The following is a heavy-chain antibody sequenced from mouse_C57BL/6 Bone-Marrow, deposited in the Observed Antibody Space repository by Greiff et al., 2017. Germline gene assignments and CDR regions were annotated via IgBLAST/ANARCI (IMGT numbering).Heavy chain of an antibody. D-gene: IGHD2-5*01. Sequence: EVKLMESGGGLVQPGGSMKLSCAASGFTFSDAWMDWVRQSPEKGLEWVAEIRNKANNHATYYAESVKGRFTISREDSTSSVYLQMNSLRAEDTGIYYCTRVYSNDYAMDYWGQGTSVTVSS. CDR1: GFTFSDAW. CDR2: IRNKANNHAT. CDR3: TRVYSNDYAMDY. J-gene: IGHJ4*01. V-gene: IGHV6-6*01.